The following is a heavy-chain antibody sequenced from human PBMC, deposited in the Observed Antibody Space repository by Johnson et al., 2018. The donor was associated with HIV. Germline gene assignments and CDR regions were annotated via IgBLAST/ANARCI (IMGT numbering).Heavy chain of an antibody. CDR1: GFTFSTYG. J-gene: IGHJ3*02. CDR3: AKSVVVVIAGDNDDGFDI. V-gene: IGHV3-30*18. Sequence: QVQVVESGGGVVQPGGSLRLSCAASGFTFSTYGMHWVRQAPGKGLEWVAFISYDENTEYYADSVKGRFTISRDNPWNTLYLQMNSLTTEDTAVYYCAKSVVVVIAGDNDDGFDIWGQGTMVAVSS. CDR2: ISYDENTE. D-gene: IGHD2-21*01.